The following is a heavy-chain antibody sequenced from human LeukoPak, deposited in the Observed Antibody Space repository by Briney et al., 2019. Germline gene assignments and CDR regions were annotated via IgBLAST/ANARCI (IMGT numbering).Heavy chain of an antibody. D-gene: IGHD3-22*01. J-gene: IGHJ2*01. Sequence: SETLSLTCTVSGDSISSYYWSWIRQPPGKGLEWIGYIYSSGSTKYNPSLKSRVTISVDTSKNQFSLRLSSVTAADPAVYYCARARVRSYSYDSSGFYTSDWHFDLWGRGTLVTVSS. CDR2: IYSSGST. CDR3: ARARVRSYSYDSSGFYTSDWHFDL. CDR1: GDSISSYY. V-gene: IGHV4-59*01.